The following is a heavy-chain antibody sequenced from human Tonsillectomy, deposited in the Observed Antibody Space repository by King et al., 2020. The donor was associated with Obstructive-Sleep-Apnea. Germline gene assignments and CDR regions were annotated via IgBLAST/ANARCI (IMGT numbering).Heavy chain of an antibody. V-gene: IGHV4-38-2*02. Sequence: QLQESGPGLVKPSETLSLTCTVSGYSISSGYYWGWIRQPPGKGLEWIGGIYHSGSTYYNPSLKSRVTISVDTSKNQFSLKLSSVTAADTAVYYCARGQAGVTTGYFDYWGQGTLVTVSS. CDR1: GYSISSGYY. J-gene: IGHJ4*02. D-gene: IGHD2-21*02. CDR2: IYHSGST. CDR3: ARGQAGVTTGYFDY.